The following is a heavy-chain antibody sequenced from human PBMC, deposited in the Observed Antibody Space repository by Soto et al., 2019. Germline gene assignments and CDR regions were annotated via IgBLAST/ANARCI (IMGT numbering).Heavy chain of an antibody. V-gene: IGHV4-39*01. CDR1: GGSISSSSYY. Sequence: SETLSLTCTVSGGSISSSSYYWGWIRQPPGKGLEWIGSIYYSGSTYYNPSLKSRVTISVDTSKNQFSLKLSSVTAADTAVYYCARRDGSSWPYWGQGTLVTVSS. CDR2: IYYSGST. D-gene: IGHD6-13*01. J-gene: IGHJ4*02. CDR3: ARRDGSSWPY.